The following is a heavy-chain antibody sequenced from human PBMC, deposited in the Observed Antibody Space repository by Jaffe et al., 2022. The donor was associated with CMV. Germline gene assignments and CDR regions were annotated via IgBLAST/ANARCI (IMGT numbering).Heavy chain of an antibody. CDR3: ARWPTSIGVSDAFDI. CDR1: GFTFSSYG. J-gene: IGHJ3*02. CDR2: IWYDGSNK. D-gene: IGHD3-3*01. Sequence: QVQLVESGGGVVQPGRSLRLSCAASGFTFSSYGMHWVRQAPGKGLEWVAVIWYDGSNKYYADSVKGRFTISRDNSKNTLYLQMNSLRAEDTAVYYCARWPTSIGVSDAFDIWGQGTMVTVSS. V-gene: IGHV3-33*01.